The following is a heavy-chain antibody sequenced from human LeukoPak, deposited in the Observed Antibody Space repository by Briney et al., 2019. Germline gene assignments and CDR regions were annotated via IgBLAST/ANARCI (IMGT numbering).Heavy chain of an antibody. CDR3: ARDHLPAGAPGYYMDV. CDR1: GGSVSSHF. J-gene: IGHJ6*03. CDR2: IYNSGIT. D-gene: IGHD4/OR15-4a*01. Sequence: SETLSLTCTVSGGSVSSHFWSWIRQPPGKGLEWIGYIYNSGITNYNPSLKSRVNMSVETSKNQFSLMLRSVTAADTAVYYCARDHLPAGAPGYYMDVWGKGTTVTVSS. V-gene: IGHV4-59*02.